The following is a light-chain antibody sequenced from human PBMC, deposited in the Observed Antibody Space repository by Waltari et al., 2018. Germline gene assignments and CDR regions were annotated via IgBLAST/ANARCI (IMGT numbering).Light chain of an antibody. CDR2: AAS. CDR1: QRISRN. V-gene: IGKV1-39*01. J-gene: IGKJ2*01. CDR3: QQSYIIPLST. Sequence: DIQMTQSPSSLSASVGDRVTITCRASQRISRNLNWYQQKPGKAPKLLIYAASSLQSGVPSRFSGSGSGTDFTLTISSLQPEDFATYYCQQSYIIPLSTFGQGTKLEIK.